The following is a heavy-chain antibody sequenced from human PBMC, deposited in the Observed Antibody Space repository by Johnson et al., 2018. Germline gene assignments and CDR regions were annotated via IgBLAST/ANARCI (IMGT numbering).Heavy chain of an antibody. CDR3: ARDRGDHMNKYYYYGMDG. J-gene: IGHJ6*02. V-gene: IGHV3-21*04. D-gene: IGHD4-17*01. CDR2: ISGTSNYV. CDR1: EFTFNSYS. Sequence: VQLVESGGGLVKAGGSLRLSCAASEFTFNSYSMNWVRQAPGNGLEWVSCISGTSNYVYYADAVQGRFTISRDNAKNSLYLQMNSLRVEDTAGYYCARDRGDHMNKYYYYGMDGWGQGTTVTVSS.